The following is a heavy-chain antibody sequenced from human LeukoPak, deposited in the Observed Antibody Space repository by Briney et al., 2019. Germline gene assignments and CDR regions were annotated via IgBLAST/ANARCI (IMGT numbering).Heavy chain of an antibody. Sequence: KPGGSLRLSCAASGFTFSDYYMSWIRQAPGKGLEWVSYISSSGSTIYYADSVKGRFTISRDNAKNSLYLQMNSLRAEDTAVYYCVRDSILPVSAGIGGMSDYYYYMDVWGKGTTVIVSS. D-gene: IGHD1-26*01. CDR1: GFTFSDYY. CDR2: ISSSGSTI. CDR3: VRDSILPVSAGIGGMSDYYYYMDV. J-gene: IGHJ6*03. V-gene: IGHV3-11*04.